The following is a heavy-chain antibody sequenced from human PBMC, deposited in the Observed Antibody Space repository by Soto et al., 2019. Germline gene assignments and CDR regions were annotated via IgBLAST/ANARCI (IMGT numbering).Heavy chain of an antibody. CDR1: GGTFSSYA. Sequence: QVQLVQSGAEVKKPGSSVKVSCKASGGTFSSYAISWVRQAPGQGLEWMGGIIPIFGTANYAQKFQGRVKITANKSTSTAYMELSSLRSEDTAVYYCGRPGKDMVRAGTYGIDVWGQGTTVTVSS. V-gene: IGHV1-69*06. D-gene: IGHD3-10*01. J-gene: IGHJ6*02. CDR3: GRPGKDMVRAGTYGIDV. CDR2: IIPIFGTA.